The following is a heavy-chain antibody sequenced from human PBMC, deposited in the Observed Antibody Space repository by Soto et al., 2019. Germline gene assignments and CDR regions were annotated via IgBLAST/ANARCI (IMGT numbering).Heavy chain of an antibody. D-gene: IGHD6-13*01. CDR3: TTPYSSSWSTDYYYYYYMDV. V-gene: IGHV3-15*01. Sequence: GGSLRLSCAASGFTFSNAWMSWVRQAPGKGLEWVGRIKSKTDGGTTDYAEPVKGRFTISRDDSKNTLYLQMNSLKTGETAVYYCTTPYSSSWSTDYYYYYYMDVWGKGTTVTVSS. J-gene: IGHJ6*03. CDR2: IKSKTDGGTT. CDR1: GFTFSNAW.